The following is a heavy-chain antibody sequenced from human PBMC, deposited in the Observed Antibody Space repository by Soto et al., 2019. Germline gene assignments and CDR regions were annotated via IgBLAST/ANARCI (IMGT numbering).Heavy chain of an antibody. J-gene: IGHJ6*02. CDR2: ISPDNGNT. Sequence: ASVKVSCKGSGYTFTSYGISWVRQAPGQGLEWMGWISPDNGNTIYAQKFQGRVTMTEDTSTDTAYMELSSLRSEDTAVYYCAVGYSSGWPGYMDVWGQGTTVTVSS. CDR3: AVGYSSGWPGYMDV. V-gene: IGHV1-18*01. CDR1: GYTFTSYG. D-gene: IGHD6-19*01.